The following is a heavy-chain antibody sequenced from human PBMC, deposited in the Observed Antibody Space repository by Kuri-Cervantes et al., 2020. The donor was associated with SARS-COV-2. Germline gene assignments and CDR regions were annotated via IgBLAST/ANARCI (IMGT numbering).Heavy chain of an antibody. CDR1: GFTFSSYA. Sequence: GGSLRLSCAASGFTFSSYAMHWVRQAPGKGLEWVAVISYDGSNKYYADSVKGRFTISRYNSKNTLYLQMNSLRAEDTAVYYCARVGGSYYYYYYMDVWGKGTTVTVSS. V-gene: IGHV3-30-3*01. J-gene: IGHJ6*03. CDR3: ARVGGSYYYYYYMDV. D-gene: IGHD1-26*01. CDR2: ISYDGSNK.